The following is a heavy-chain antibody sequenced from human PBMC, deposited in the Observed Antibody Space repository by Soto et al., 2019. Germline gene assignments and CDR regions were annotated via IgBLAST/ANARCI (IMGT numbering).Heavy chain of an antibody. CDR1: GYTFTSYG. V-gene: IGHV1-18*04. CDR2: ISAYNGNT. Sequence: GASVKVSCKASGYTFTSYGISWVRQAPGQGLEWMGWISAYNGNTNYAQKLQGRVTMTTDTSTSTAYMELRSLRSDDTAVYYCARGRITMVRGVIIQDWFDPWGQGTLVTVSS. CDR3: ARGRITMVRGVIIQDWFDP. J-gene: IGHJ5*02. D-gene: IGHD3-10*01.